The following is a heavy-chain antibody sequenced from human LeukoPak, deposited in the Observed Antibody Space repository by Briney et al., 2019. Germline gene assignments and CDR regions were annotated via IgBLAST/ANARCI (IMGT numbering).Heavy chain of an antibody. CDR3: VREREGSNSEH. V-gene: IGHV3-53*01. J-gene: IGHJ1*01. CDR1: GFTVSNNR. Sequence: GGSLRLSCAASGFTVSNNRLSWVRQAPGMGLEWVSTIYSDGDTYYPDSVKGRFTISRDGSKNTLYLQLNSLRTEDTAIYYCVREREGSNSEHWGQGTLVTVSS. D-gene: IGHD1-26*01. CDR2: IYSDGDT.